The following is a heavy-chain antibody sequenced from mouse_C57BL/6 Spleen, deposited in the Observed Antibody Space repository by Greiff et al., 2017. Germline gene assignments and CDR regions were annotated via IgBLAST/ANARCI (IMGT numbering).Heavy chain of an antibody. J-gene: IGHJ1*03. D-gene: IGHD1-1*01. CDR1: GYTFTSYW. CDR3: ARRGELRNFDV. Sequence: QVQLQQPGAELVRPGSSVKLSCKASGYTFTSYWMHWVKQRPIQGLEWIGNIDPSDSETHYNQKFKDKATLPVDKSSSTAYMQLSSLTSEDSAVYYCARRGELRNFDVWGTGTTVTVSS. CDR2: IDPSDSET. V-gene: IGHV1-52*01.